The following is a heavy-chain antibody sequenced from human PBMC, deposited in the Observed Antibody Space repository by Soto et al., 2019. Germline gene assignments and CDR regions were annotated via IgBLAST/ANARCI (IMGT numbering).Heavy chain of an antibody. Sequence: SETLSLTCTVSGGSISSYYWSWIRQPPGKGLEWIGYIYYSGSTNYNPSLKSRVTISVDTSKNQFSLKLSSVTAADTAVYYCARRGEPYSSSWYYFDYWGQGTLVTVSS. CDR3: ARRGEPYSSSWYYFDY. CDR1: GGSISSYY. CDR2: IYYSGST. J-gene: IGHJ4*02. V-gene: IGHV4-59*01. D-gene: IGHD6-13*01.